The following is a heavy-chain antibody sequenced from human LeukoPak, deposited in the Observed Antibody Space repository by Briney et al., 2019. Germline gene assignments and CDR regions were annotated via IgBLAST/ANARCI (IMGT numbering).Heavy chain of an antibody. CDR3: AGNYYDSSGHEDY. V-gene: IGHV1-2*02. CDR2: INPNSGGT. Sequence: ASVKVSCKASGYTFTSYAMNWVRQAPGQGLEWMGWINPNSGGTNYAQKFQGRVTMTRDTSISTAYMELSRLRSDDTAVYYCAGNYYDSSGHEDYWGQGTLVTVSS. D-gene: IGHD3-22*01. J-gene: IGHJ4*02. CDR1: GYTFTSYA.